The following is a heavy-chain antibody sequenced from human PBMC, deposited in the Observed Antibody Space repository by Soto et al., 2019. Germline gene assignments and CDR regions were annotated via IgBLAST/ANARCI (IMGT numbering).Heavy chain of an antibody. Sequence: ASVKVSCKASGYIFINYAIHWVRQATGQGLEWMGWMNPNSGNTGYAQKFQGRVTMTRNTSISTAYMELSSLRSEDTAVYYCARGITMVRGVIHWFDPWGQGTLVTSP. D-gene: IGHD3-10*01. CDR1: GYIFINYA. CDR3: ARGITMVRGVIHWFDP. J-gene: IGHJ5*02. V-gene: IGHV1-8*02. CDR2: MNPNSGNT.